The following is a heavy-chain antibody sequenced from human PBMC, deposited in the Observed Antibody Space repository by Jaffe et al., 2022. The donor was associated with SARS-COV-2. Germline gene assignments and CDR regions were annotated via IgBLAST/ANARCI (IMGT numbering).Heavy chain of an antibody. CDR2: IYPGDSDT. V-gene: IGHV5-51*01. J-gene: IGHJ5*02. CDR1: GYSFTSYW. CDR3: ARHTGYSSSSHTINWFDP. D-gene: IGHD6-6*01. Sequence: EVHLVQSGAEVKKPGESLKISCKGSGYSFTSYWIAWVRQMPGKGLEWMGIIYPGDSDTRYSPSFQGQVTISADKSISTAYLQWSSLKASDTAMYYCARHTGYSSSSHTINWFDPWGQGTLVTVSS.